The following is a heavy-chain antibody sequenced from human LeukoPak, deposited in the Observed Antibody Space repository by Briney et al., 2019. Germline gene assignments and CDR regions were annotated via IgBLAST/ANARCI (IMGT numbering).Heavy chain of an antibody. J-gene: IGHJ4*02. D-gene: IGHD5-18*01. CDR1: GFTVSNNY. V-gene: IGHV3-53*04. CDR3: ARETKYGGYSYGFLDY. CDR2: IYSGGST. Sequence: GRSLRLSCAASGFTVSNNYMNRVRQAPGKGLEWVSVIYSGGSTYYADSVKGRFTISRHNSNNTLYLQMNSLRDEDTAVYYCARETKYGGYSYGFLDYWGQGTPVTVSS.